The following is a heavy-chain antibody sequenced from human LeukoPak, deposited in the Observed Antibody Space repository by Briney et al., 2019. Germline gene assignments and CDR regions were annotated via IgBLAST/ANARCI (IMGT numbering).Heavy chain of an antibody. CDR2: ISAYNGNT. J-gene: IGHJ4*02. CDR1: GYTFTSYG. V-gene: IGHV1-18*01. Sequence: GASVKVSCKASGYTFTSYGISWVRQAPGQGLEWMGWISAYNGNTNHAQKLQGRVTMTTDTSTSTAYMELRSLRSDDTAVYYCARDRGTGIAAAAYDYWGQGTLVTVSS. CDR3: ARDRGTGIAAAAYDY. D-gene: IGHD6-13*01.